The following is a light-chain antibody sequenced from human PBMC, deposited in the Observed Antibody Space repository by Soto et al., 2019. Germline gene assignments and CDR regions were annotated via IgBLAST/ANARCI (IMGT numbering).Light chain of an antibody. CDR3: QHHNSYSQT. V-gene: IGKV1-5*01. J-gene: IGKJ1*01. Sequence: DIQMTQSPPTLSASVGDRVTITCRASQSIRHYLAWYQQMPGKAPKLLIYGASTLQSGLPPRFSGSGSGTEFTLTISSLQPDDFGSYFCQHHNSYSQTFGQGTKVEIK. CDR2: GAS. CDR1: QSIRHY.